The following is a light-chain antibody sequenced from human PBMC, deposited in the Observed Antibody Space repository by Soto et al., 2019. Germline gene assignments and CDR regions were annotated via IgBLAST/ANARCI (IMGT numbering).Light chain of an antibody. J-gene: IGKJ2*01. CDR1: QGITTI. CDR3: QQTYSAPYS. CDR2: AAS. Sequence: QMTRFQPSFFAFEGEGATILCRPGQGITTILNWYQQKPGKAPKLLIYAASSLENGVPSSFSGSGSGTDFTLTISSLQPEDFATYYCQQTYSAPYSFGQGTKLEIK. V-gene: IGKV1-39*01.